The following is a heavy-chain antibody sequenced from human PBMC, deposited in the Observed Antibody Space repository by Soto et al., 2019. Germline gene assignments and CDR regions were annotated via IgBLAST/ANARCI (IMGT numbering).Heavy chain of an antibody. J-gene: IGHJ4*02. Sequence: GESLKISCNGSGYIFTSYWISWVRQMPGKGLEWMGRIDPSDSYTNYSPSFQGHVTISADKSISTAYLQWSSLKASDTAMYYCARRGRYFDWFPDYWGQGTLVTVSS. CDR3: ARRGRYFDWFPDY. CDR1: GYIFTSYW. CDR2: IDPSDSYT. D-gene: IGHD3-9*01. V-gene: IGHV5-10-1*01.